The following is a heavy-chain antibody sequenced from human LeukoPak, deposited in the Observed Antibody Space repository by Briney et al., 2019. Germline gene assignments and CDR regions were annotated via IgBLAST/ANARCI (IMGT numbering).Heavy chain of an antibody. D-gene: IGHD3-22*01. J-gene: IGHJ4*02. CDR3: AREQPYYYDSSGTALMAEIKYYFDY. V-gene: IGHV3-7*01. CDR2: IKQDGSEK. CDR1: GFTFSSYW. Sequence: GGSLRLSCAASGFTFSSYWMSWVRQAPGKGLEWVANIKQDGSEKYYVDSVKGRFTISRDNAKYSLYLQMNSLRAEDTGVYYCAREQPYYYDSSGTALMAEIKYYFDYWGQGTLVTVSS.